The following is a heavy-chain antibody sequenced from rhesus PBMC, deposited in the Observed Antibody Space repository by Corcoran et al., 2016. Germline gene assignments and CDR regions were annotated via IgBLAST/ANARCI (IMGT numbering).Heavy chain of an antibody. D-gene: IGHD1-32*01. V-gene: IGHV4-173*01. CDR3: AREGMTTGY. CDR1: GGSISSNY. Sequence: QLQLQESGPGLVKPSETLSLTCAVSGGSISSNYWSWIRQPPGKGLEWIGRMSGRGGVPDDNPSLKRLVTISTDTSKNQFSLKLSAVPAADAAVYYCAREGMTTGYWGQGVLVTVSS. CDR2: MSGRGGVP. J-gene: IGHJ4*01.